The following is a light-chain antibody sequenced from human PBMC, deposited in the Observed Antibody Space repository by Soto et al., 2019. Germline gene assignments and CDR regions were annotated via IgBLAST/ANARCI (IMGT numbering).Light chain of an antibody. CDR3: NSYTTSANYI. V-gene: IGLV2-14*01. CDR1: SSDVGAYNY. J-gene: IGLJ1*01. Sequence: QSVLTQPASVSGSPGQSIAISCTGTSSDVGAYNYVSWYQQHPGKAPKLMIYDVSNRPSGVSNRFSGSKSGNTASLTISGLPAEDEADYYCNSYTTSANYIFGTGTKLTVL. CDR2: DVS.